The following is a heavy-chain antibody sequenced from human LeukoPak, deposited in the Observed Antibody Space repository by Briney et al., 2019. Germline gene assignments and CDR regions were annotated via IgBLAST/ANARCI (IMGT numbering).Heavy chain of an antibody. J-gene: IGHJ5*02. V-gene: IGHV3-30*03. CDR1: GFTFSSYG. D-gene: IGHD1-1*01. CDR3: ARGLRSWRLERCYFDP. CDR2: ISYDGSNK. Sequence: GGSLRLSCAASGFTFSSYGMRWVRQAPGKGLEWVAVISYDGSNKYYADSVKVRFPISRANSTTTLYLQLNRLRAEDTAVYFCARGLRSWRLERCYFDPWGQGTLVSVSS.